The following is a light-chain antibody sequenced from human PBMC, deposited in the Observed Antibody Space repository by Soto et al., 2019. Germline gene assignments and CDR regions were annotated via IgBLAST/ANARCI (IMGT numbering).Light chain of an antibody. V-gene: IGKV1-33*01. CDR3: QQYDNRPIT. Sequence: DIQMTQSPSSLSASVGDRVTITCQARQDISNYLNWYQQKPGKAPKLLIYDASNLETGVPSRFSGSGSGTDFTFTISSLQPEDIATYYCQQYDNRPITFGQGTRLEIK. J-gene: IGKJ5*01. CDR2: DAS. CDR1: QDISNY.